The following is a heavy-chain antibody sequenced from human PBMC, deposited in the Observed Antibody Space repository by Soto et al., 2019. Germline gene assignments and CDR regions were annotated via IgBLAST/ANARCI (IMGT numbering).Heavy chain of an antibody. Sequence: QPGGSLRLSCTAAGVTFNHYAMSWVRQAPGKGLEWVSAVSGRGGSTKYADSVKGRFIISRDNSNSTLYLQMDSLRGEDTAVYYCAKDSTVTTSLYFYYYGFDVWGQGTTVTVSS. V-gene: IGHV3-23*01. J-gene: IGHJ6*02. D-gene: IGHD4-17*01. CDR2: VSGRGGST. CDR1: GVTFNHYA. CDR3: AKDSTVTTSLYFYYYGFDV.